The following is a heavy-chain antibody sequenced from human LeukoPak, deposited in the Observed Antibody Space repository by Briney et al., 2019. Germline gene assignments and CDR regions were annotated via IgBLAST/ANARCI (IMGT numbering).Heavy chain of an antibody. CDR3: ARVGIWSRGVSNWFDP. V-gene: IGHV4-34*01. J-gene: IGHJ5*02. CDR2: INHSGST. D-gene: IGHD3-10*01. Sequence: SETLSLTCAVYGGSFSGYYWSWIRQPPGKGLEWIGEINHSGSTNYNPSPKSRVTISVDTSKNQFSLKLSSVTAADTAVYYCARVGIWSRGVSNWFDPWGQGTLVTVSS. CDR1: GGSFSGYY.